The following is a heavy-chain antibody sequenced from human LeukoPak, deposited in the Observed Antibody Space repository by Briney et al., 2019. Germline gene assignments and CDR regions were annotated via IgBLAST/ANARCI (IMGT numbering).Heavy chain of an antibody. CDR2: IKEDGSEK. D-gene: IGHD3-10*01. V-gene: IGHV3-7*01. CDR3: AGLLWSQGY. Sequence: GGSLRLSCAGSGFTFSSTWMSWVRQAPGKGLEWVGNIKEDGSEKYYVDSVKGRFTISRDNAKNSLYLQMSSLRVEDTAVYYCAGLLWSQGYWGQGTLVTVSS. J-gene: IGHJ4*02. CDR1: GFTFSSTW.